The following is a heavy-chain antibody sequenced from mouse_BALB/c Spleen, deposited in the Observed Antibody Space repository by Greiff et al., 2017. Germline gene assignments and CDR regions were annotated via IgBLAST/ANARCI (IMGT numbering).Heavy chain of an antibody. J-gene: IGHJ4*01. CDR1: GFTFSDYY. V-gene: IGHV5-4*02. CDR3: ARVGNYGGDYAMDY. Sequence: EVQVVESGGGLVKPGGSLKLSCAASGFTFSDYYMYWVRQTPEKRLEWVATISDGGSYTYYPDSVKGRFTISRDNAKNNLYLQMSSLKSEDTAMYYCARVGNYGGDYAMDYWGQGTSVTVSS. D-gene: IGHD2-1*01. CDR2: ISDGGSYT.